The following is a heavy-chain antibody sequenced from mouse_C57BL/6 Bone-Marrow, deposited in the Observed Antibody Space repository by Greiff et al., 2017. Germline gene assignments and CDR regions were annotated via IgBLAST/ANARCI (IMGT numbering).Heavy chain of an antibody. Sequence: QVQLPPSGPALVQPGASVKLSCKASGYTFTSYDINWVKPRPVQGLSWIGWLYPRDGSTKYNEKFKGKATLTVDTSSSTAYMELHSLTSEDAAVYFCARDYGSSYWYFDVWGTGTTVTVSS. D-gene: IGHD1-1*01. CDR1: GYTFTSYD. CDR2: LYPRDGST. J-gene: IGHJ1*03. V-gene: IGHV1-85*01. CDR3: ARDYGSSYWYFDV.